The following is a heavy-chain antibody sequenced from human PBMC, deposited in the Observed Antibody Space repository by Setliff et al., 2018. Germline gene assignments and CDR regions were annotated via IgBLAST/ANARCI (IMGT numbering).Heavy chain of an antibody. CDR1: GFTFSSYS. Sequence: PGESLKISCAASGFTFSSYSMHWVRQTPGKGLEWVSSISPDSYYIYYADSTKGRFTISRDNAKSSLYLQMNSLRAEDTAVFYCARSPANGGHDAFDIWGQGTMVTVSS. J-gene: IGHJ3*02. CDR3: ARSPANGGHDAFDI. D-gene: IGHD6-25*01. V-gene: IGHV3-21*03. CDR2: ISPDSYYI.